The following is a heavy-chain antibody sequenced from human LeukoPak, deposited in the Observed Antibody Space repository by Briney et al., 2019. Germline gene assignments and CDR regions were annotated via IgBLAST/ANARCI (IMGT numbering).Heavy chain of an antibody. V-gene: IGHV4-59*01. CDR2: IYYSGSA. D-gene: IGHD6-13*01. J-gene: IGHJ4*02. CDR3: ARAPGIAAAGTHFDF. Sequence: SETLSLTCTVSGGSLSSYYWSWIRQPPGKGLEWIGYIYYSGSAKYNPSLKSRVTILVDTAKNQFSLKRSSVTAGDTAVYYCARAPGIAAAGTHFDFWGQGTLVTVSS. CDR1: GGSLSSYY.